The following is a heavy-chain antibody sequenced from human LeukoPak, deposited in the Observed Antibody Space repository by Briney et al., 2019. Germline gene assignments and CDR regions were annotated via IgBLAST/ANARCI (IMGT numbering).Heavy chain of an antibody. V-gene: IGHV1-2*02. J-gene: IGHJ4*02. CDR3: ARAPEVGTYYFDY. CDR2: INPNSGGT. CDR1: GYTFTGYY. Sequence: GSVKVSCKASGYTFTGYYMHWVRQAPGQGLEWMGWINPNSGGTNYAQKFQGRVTMTRDTSISTAYMELSRLRSDDTAVYYCARAPEVGTYYFDYWGQGTLVTVSS. D-gene: IGHD3-10*01.